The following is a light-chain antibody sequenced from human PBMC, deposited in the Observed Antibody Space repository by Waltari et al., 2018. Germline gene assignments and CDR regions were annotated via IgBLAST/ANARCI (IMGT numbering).Light chain of an antibody. CDR2: AVS. CDR1: QSISIY. Sequence: DIQMTQSPSSLSASVGDSVTITCRASQSISIYLNWYQQKPGKDPTLLISAVSSLQSGVPSRLSGSGSGTDFALTISSLQPEDCATDYCQQSSRTPPWTFGQGTQVEIK. J-gene: IGKJ1*01. V-gene: IGKV1-39*01. CDR3: QQSSRTPPWT.